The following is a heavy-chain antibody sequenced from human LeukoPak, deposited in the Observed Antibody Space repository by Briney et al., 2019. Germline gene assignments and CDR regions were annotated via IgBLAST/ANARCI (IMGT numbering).Heavy chain of an antibody. D-gene: IGHD2-15*01. Sequence: PGESLRLSCAASGFTISSNYMSWVRQAPGKGLEWVSVIYSGGITNYADSVEGRFTVSRDNSQNTLYLQMDSLRTEDTAVYYCARHDSQRHSWYSSFDYWGQGTVATVSS. V-gene: IGHV3-66*02. CDR1: GFTISSNY. CDR3: ARHDSQRHSWYSSFDY. CDR2: IYSGGIT. J-gene: IGHJ4*02.